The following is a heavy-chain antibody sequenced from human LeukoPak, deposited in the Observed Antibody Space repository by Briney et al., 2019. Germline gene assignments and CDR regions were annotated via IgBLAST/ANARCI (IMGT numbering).Heavy chain of an antibody. CDR1: GFTFDDYA. V-gene: IGHV3-9*01. CDR2: ISWNSGSI. D-gene: IGHD3-22*01. CDR3: ARDRTVYYYDSSGYYSLDY. Sequence: PGGSLRLSCAASGFTFDDYAMHWVRQGPGKGLEWVSGISWNSGSIGYADSVKGRFTISRDNAKNSLYLQMNSLRAEDTALYYCARDRTVYYYDSSGYYSLDYWGQGTLVTVSS. J-gene: IGHJ4*02.